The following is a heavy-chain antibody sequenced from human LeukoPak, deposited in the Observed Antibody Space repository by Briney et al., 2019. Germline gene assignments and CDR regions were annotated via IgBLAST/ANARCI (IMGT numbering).Heavy chain of an antibody. CDR3: AKFKTSSYYYGSGEIVFDP. V-gene: IGHV3-23*01. CDR1: GFTFSSYA. CDR2: ISGSGGST. Sequence: GGSLRLSCAASGFTFSSYAMSWVRQAPGKGLEWVSAISGSGGSTYYADSVKGRFTISRDNSKNTLYLQMNSLRAEDTAVYYCAKFKTSSYYYGSGEIVFDPWGRGTLVTVSS. J-gene: IGHJ5*02. D-gene: IGHD3-10*01.